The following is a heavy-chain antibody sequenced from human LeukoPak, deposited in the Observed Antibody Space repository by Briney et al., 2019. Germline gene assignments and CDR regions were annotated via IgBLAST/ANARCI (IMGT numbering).Heavy chain of an antibody. CDR2: ISGSGGST. CDR3: ARSEWLQPKDFDY. J-gene: IGHJ4*02. CDR1: GFTFSSYA. Sequence: GGSLRLSCAASGFTFSSYAMSWVRQAPRKGLEWVSAISGSGGSTYYADSVKGRFTISRDNSKNTLYLQMNSLRAENTAVYYCARSEWLQPKDFDYWGQGTLVTVSS. V-gene: IGHV3-23*01. D-gene: IGHD5-12*01.